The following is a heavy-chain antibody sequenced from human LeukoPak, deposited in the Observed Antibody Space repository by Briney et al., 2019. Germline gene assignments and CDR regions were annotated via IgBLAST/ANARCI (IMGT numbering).Heavy chain of an antibody. CDR1: GFTFSSYG. J-gene: IGHJ4*02. CDR2: ISYDGSNK. CDR3: AKDLRTVAGIFDY. D-gene: IGHD6-19*01. V-gene: IGHV3-30*18. Sequence: PGRSLRLSCAASGFTFSSYGMHWVRQAPGKGLEWVAVISYDGSNKYYADSVKGRFTISRDNSKNTLYLQMNSLRAEDTAVYCCAKDLRTVAGIFDYWGQGTLVTVSS.